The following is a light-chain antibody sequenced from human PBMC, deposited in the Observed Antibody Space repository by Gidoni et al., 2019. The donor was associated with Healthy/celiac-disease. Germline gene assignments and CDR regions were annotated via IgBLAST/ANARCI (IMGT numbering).Light chain of an antibody. CDR1: QSISSY. J-gene: IGKJ5*01. CDR3: QQSYSTPPIT. V-gene: IGKV1-39*01. CDR2: AAS. Sequence: DIQMTQSPSSLSASVGDRVTITCRASQSISSYLNWYQQKPGKAHKILIYAASSLQSGVPSRFSGSGSGTDFTLTISSLQPEDFATYYCQQSYSTPPITFGQGTRLEIK.